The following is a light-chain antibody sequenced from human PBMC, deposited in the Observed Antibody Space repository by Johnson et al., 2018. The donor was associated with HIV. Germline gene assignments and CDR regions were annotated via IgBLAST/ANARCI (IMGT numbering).Light chain of an antibody. Sequence: QSVLTQPPSVSAAPGQTVTISCPARSSNIGNNYVSWYQQLPGTAPKLLIYDTNKRPSGIPDRFSGSKSGTPAALGLTRLQPGDEADYYFGTWDISLRAGWVFGTGTKVTVL. CDR3: GTWDISLRAGWV. J-gene: IGLJ1*01. CDR2: DTN. CDR1: SSNIGNNY. V-gene: IGLV1-51*01.